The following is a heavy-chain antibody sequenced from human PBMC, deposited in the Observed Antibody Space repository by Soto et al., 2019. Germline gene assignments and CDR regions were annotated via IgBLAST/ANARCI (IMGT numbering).Heavy chain of an antibody. CDR3: ARDGGVYDILNGRTTNPDFDY. V-gene: IGHV3-21*01. J-gene: IGHJ4*02. CDR2: ISSSSSYI. D-gene: IGHD3-9*01. CDR1: GFTFSSYS. Sequence: EVQLVESGGGLVKPGGSLRLSCAASGFTFSSYSMNWVRQAPGKGLEWVSSISSSSSYIYYADSVKGRFTTSRDNAKNSLYLQMNSLRAEATAVYYCARDGGVYDILNGRTTNPDFDYWGQGTLVTVSS.